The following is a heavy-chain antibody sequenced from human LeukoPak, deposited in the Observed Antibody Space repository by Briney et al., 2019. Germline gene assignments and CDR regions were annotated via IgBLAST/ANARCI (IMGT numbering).Heavy chain of an antibody. CDR1: GFTFSSYA. J-gene: IGHJ4*02. CDR3: AKSSSLVVITNFDY. D-gene: IGHD3-22*01. CDR2: ISGGAIST. Sequence: GGSLRLSCAASGFTFSSYAMSWVRQAPGKGLEWVSGISGGAISTYYADSVKGRFTIPRDNSKNTLYLQMNSLRAEDTAAYYCAKSSSLVVITNFDYWGQGTLVTVSS. V-gene: IGHV3-23*01.